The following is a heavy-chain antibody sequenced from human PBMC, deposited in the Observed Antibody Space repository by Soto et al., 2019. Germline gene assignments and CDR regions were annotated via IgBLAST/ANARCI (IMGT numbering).Heavy chain of an antibody. CDR2: ISGSGGST. J-gene: IGHJ4*02. V-gene: IGHV3-23*01. CDR1: GFTFSSYA. CDR3: AKYFGSSGYYYDY. Sequence: GGSLRLSCAASGFTFSSYAMSWVRQAPGKGLEWVSAISGSGGSTYYADSVKGRFTISKDYSKNTLYLQMNSLRAEDTAVYYCAKYFGSSGYYYDYWGQGTLVTVSS. D-gene: IGHD3-22*01.